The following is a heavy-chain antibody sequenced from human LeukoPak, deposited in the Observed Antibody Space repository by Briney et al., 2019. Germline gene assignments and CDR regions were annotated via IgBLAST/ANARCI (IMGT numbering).Heavy chain of an antibody. CDR3: AKCRVGVYGPFDY. CDR1: GFTFSSYA. J-gene: IGHJ4*02. D-gene: IGHD3-10*01. Sequence: GGSLRLSCAASGFTFSSYAMSWVRQAPGKGLEWVSAISGSGGSTYYADSVKGRFTISRDNSENTLYLQMNSLRAEDTAVYYCAKCRVGVYGPFDYWGQGTLVTVSS. CDR2: ISGSGGST. V-gene: IGHV3-23*01.